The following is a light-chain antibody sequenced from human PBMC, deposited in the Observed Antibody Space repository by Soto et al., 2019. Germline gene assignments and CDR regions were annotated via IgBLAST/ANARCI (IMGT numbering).Light chain of an antibody. CDR3: LLYHGGSWV. CDR1: TGAVTRNYF. J-gene: IGLJ3*02. CDR2: NTD. Sequence: QAVVTQEPSVTVSPGGTVTVTCASSTGAVTRNYFASWFQQKSGQAPRALISNTDDKLSWTPARFSGSVLGDKAALTLSGVQPEDEADYYCLLYHGGSWVFGGGTKVTVL. V-gene: IGLV7-43*01.